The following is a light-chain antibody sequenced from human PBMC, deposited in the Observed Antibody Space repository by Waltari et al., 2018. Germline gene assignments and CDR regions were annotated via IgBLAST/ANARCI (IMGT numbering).Light chain of an antibody. Sequence: EIVMTQSPATLSVSPGQRAPLSCRASQSVNTNLAWYQQKPGQAPRLLIYGASTRATGIPARFSGSGSETEFTLTITSLQSEDFAVYYCQQSHNWPLTFGGGTKVDFK. J-gene: IGKJ4*01. CDR2: GAS. V-gene: IGKV3-15*01. CDR3: QQSHNWPLT. CDR1: QSVNTN.